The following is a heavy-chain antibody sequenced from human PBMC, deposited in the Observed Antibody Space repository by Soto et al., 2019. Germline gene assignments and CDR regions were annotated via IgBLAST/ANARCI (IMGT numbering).Heavy chain of an antibody. CDR3: ARDDSSGWYSDSGWFDP. V-gene: IGHV4-4*07. Sequence: PSETLSLTCTVSGGSISSYYWSWIRQPAGKGLEWIGRIYTSGSTNYNPSLKSRVTMSVDTSKNQFSLKLSSVTAAGTAVYYCARDDSSGWYSDSGWFDPWGQGTLVTVSS. CDR1: GGSISSYY. D-gene: IGHD6-19*01. CDR2: IYTSGST. J-gene: IGHJ5*02.